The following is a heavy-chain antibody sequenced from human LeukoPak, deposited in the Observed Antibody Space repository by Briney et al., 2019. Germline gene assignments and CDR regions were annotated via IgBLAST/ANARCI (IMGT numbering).Heavy chain of an antibody. D-gene: IGHD2-15*01. CDR2: IYYSGST. CDR1: GGSISSGDYY. CDR3: AREVVAATPPIGYYYGMDV. V-gene: IGHV4-30-4*01. Sequence: SQTLSLTCTVSGGSISSGDYYWSWIRQPPGKGLEWIGYIYYSGSTYYNPSLKSRVTISVDTSKNQFSLKLSSVTAADTAVYYCAREVVAATPPIGYYYGMDVWGQGTTVTVSS. J-gene: IGHJ6*02.